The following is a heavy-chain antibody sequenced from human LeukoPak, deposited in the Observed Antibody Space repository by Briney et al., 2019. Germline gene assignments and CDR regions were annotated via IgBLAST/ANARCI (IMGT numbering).Heavy chain of an antibody. CDR1: GDTFTSFG. J-gene: IGHJ4*02. V-gene: IGHV1-18*03. CDR3: ARDRVYDYSNPRGFDH. CDR2: ISGYNGKT. Sequence: GASVKVSCKASGDTFTSFGISWVRQAPGQGLECIGWISGYNGKTYYAQNLQGRVTVTTDTSTSTVYMELGSLRSDDMAIYYCARDRVYDYSNPRGFDHWGQGTLVTVSS. D-gene: IGHD4-11*01.